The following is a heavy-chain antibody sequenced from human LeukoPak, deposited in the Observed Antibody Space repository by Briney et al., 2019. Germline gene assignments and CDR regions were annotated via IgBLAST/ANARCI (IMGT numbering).Heavy chain of an antibody. CDR3: ATTRGVKGSYYFDY. V-gene: IGHV3-33*01. CDR2: IWYDGSNK. J-gene: IGHJ4*02. CDR1: GFTFRSYG. Sequence: GGSLRLSCAASGFTFRSYGMHWVRQAPGKGLEWVAIIWYDGSNKYYADSVKGRFTISGDNSKNTLSLQMNSLRAEDTAVYYCATTRGVKGSYYFDYWGQGTLVTVSS. D-gene: IGHD2-15*01.